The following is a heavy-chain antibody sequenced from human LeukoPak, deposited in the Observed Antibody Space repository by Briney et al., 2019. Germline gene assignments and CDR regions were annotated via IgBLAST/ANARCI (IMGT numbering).Heavy chain of an antibody. CDR2: IYYSGST. CDR3: ARVRGSAEFHYIDV. D-gene: IGHD2-15*01. Sequence: SETLSLTCTVSGGSISSYYWSWIRQPPGKRLEWIGYIYYSGSTNYNPSLKSRVTISVDTSKNQFSLKLSSVTAADTAVYYCARVRGSAEFHYIDVWGKGTTVTVSS. V-gene: IGHV4-59*01. J-gene: IGHJ6*03. CDR1: GGSISSYY.